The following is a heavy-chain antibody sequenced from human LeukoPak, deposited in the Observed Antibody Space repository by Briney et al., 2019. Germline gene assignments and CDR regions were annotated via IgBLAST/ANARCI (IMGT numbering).Heavy chain of an antibody. CDR2: INAGNGNT. V-gene: IGHV1-3*01. CDR3: ARDLTRITFGGVIAH. Sequence: ASVKVSCKASGYTFIDYAMHWVRQAPGQRLEWMGWINAGNGNTKYSQKFQGRVTITRDTSASTAYMELSSLRSEDTAVYYCARDLTRITFGGVIAHWGQGTLVTVSS. CDR1: GYTFIDYA. J-gene: IGHJ5*02. D-gene: IGHD3-16*01.